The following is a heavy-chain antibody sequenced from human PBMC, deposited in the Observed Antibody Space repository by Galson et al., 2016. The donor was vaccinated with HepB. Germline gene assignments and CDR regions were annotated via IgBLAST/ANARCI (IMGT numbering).Heavy chain of an antibody. Sequence: SLRLSCAASGFTFSISAMHWVRQPPGMGLVWVSFIQTDGSLTTYADSVKGRFTISRDDAKDTLYLQMNSLRAEDTAVYYCARGTSYGFDMWGQGTMVTVSS. V-gene: IGHV3-74*03. J-gene: IGHJ3*02. D-gene: IGHD4-17*01. CDR1: GFTFSISA. CDR3: ARGTSYGFDM. CDR2: IQTDGSLT.